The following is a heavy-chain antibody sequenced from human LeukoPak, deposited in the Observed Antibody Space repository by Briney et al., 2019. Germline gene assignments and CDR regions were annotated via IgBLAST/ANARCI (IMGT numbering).Heavy chain of an antibody. V-gene: IGHV4-61*09. D-gene: IGHD6-13*01. CDR1: GGSISSGSYY. CDR2: IYTSGST. CDR3: ARDFVIAATTEYFQY. Sequence: KTSETLSLTCTVSGGSISSGSYYWSWIRQPAGKGLEWIGHIYTSGSTKYNPPLKSRVTISADTSKNQFSLKLSSVTAADTAVYYCARDFVIAATTEYFQYWGQGTLVTVSS. J-gene: IGHJ1*01.